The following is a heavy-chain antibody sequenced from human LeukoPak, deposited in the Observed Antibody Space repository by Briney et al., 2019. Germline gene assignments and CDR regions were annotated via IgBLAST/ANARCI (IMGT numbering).Heavy chain of an antibody. CDR3: ARGRKDERPYYYDV. Sequence: ASVKVSCKASAYTFTGYYMHWVRQAPGQGLEWMGWMNPNSGNTGYAQKFQGRVTMTRNTSISTAYMELSSLRSEDTAVYYCARGRKDERPYYYDVWGKGTTVTISS. J-gene: IGHJ6*04. D-gene: IGHD3-10*01. V-gene: IGHV1-8*02. CDR2: MNPNSGNT. CDR1: AYTFTGYY.